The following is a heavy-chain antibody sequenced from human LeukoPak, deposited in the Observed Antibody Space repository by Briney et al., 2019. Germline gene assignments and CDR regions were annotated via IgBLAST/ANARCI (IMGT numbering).Heavy chain of an antibody. J-gene: IGHJ3*02. V-gene: IGHV3-23*01. CDR3: ARGRLSGYYLTDAFDI. CDR2: ISGSGGNT. CDR1: GFTFSSYG. Sequence: PGGSLRLSCAASGFTFSSYGMSWVRQAPGKGLEWISGISGSGGNTYYADPVKGRFTISRDNTKNTVYLQMNSLRAEDTALYYCARGRLSGYYLTDAFDIWGQGTMVTVSS. D-gene: IGHD3-22*01.